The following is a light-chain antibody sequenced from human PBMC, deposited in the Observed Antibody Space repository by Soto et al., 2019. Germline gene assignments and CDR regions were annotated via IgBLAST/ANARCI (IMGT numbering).Light chain of an antibody. Sequence: QSVLTQPPSASGTPGQRVTISCSGSSSNIGSNTVNWYQQLPGTGPKLLLYSNNQRPSGVPDRFSGSKSGTSASLAISGLQSEDEADYYCAAWDDSLNGVVFGGGTKVTVL. CDR3: AAWDDSLNGVV. V-gene: IGLV1-44*01. CDR2: SNN. J-gene: IGLJ2*01. CDR1: SSNIGSNT.